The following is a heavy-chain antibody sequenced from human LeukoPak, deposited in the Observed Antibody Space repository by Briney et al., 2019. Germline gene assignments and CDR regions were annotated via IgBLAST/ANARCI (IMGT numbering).Heavy chain of an antibody. CDR2: IYYSGST. D-gene: IGHD2-15*01. J-gene: IGHJ3*02. Sequence: SETLSLTCTVSGGSISSYYWSWIRQPPGKGLEWIGYIYYSGSTYYNPSLKSRVTISVDTSKNQFSLKLSSVTAADTAVYYCARGGTKVAARAFDIWGQGTMVTVSS. CDR3: ARGGTKVAARAFDI. V-gene: IGHV4-59*12. CDR1: GGSISSYY.